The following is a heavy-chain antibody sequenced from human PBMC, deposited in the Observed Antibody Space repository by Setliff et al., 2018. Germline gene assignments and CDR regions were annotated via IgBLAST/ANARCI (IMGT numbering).Heavy chain of an antibody. CDR3: ARVGGYYYYYYGMGV. CDR2: IYYSGST. CDR1: GGSISSSSYY. Sequence: SETLSLTCTVSGGSISSSSYYWGWIRQPPGKGLEWIGSIYYSGSTYYNPSLKSRVTISVDTSKNQFSLKLSSVTAADTAVYYCARVGGYYYYYYGMGVWGQGTTVTVSS. J-gene: IGHJ6*02. V-gene: IGHV4-39*07.